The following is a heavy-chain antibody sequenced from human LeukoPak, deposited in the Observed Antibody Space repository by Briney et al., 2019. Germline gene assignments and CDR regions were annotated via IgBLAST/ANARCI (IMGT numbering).Heavy chain of an antibody. CDR3: ARLMNYYDSSGSVGPEDY. V-gene: IGHV4-39*07. Sequence: SETLSLTCTVSGGSISSTIYYWGWIRQPPGKGLEWIGEIYHSGSTNYNPSLKSRVTISVDKSKNQFSLKLSSVTAADTAVYYCARLMNYYDSSGSVGPEDYWGQGTLVTVSS. CDR1: GGSISSTIYY. J-gene: IGHJ4*02. CDR2: IYHSGST. D-gene: IGHD3-22*01.